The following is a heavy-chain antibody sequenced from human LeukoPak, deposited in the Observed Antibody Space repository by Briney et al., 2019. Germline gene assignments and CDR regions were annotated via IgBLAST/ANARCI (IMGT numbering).Heavy chain of an antibody. Sequence: SETLSLTCTVSGDSISTYYWSWIRQPAGKGLEWIGRVYSSGSTDYNPSLKSRVTMSVDTSKSQFSLRLTSLTAADTAVYYCARGFGAATFEAFDMWGQGTMVDVSS. CDR1: GDSISTYY. CDR3: ARGFGAATFEAFDM. V-gene: IGHV4-4*07. J-gene: IGHJ3*02. CDR2: VYSSGST. D-gene: IGHD6-25*01.